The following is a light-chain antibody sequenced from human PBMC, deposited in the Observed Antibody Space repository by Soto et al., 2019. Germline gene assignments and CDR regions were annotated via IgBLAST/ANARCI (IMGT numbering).Light chain of an antibody. J-gene: IGKJ5*01. CDR1: QDIGTY. CDR2: AAS. V-gene: IGKV1-39*01. Sequence: DIQTTHAPSSLSASIVDSVMITFLSSQDIGTYLNWYQHKPGKAPKHLIYAASSLQTGVPSRFTGSGSGTEFTLTIDSLQPEDFATYYCQKSYTTPRITVGQGQRLEIK. CDR3: QKSYTTPRIT.